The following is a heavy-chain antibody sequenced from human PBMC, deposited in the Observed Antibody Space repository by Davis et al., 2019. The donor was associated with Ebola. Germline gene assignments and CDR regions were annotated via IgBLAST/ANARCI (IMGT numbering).Heavy chain of an antibody. D-gene: IGHD2-2*02. V-gene: IGHV4-30-4*02. CDR3: ASPYRGY. CDR2: IYYSGST. CDR1: GGSISSGDYY. Sequence: MPSETLSLTCTVSGGSISSGDYYWSWIRQPPGKGLEWIGYIYYSGSTYYNPSLKSRVTISIDTSKKQFSLKLNSVTAADTAVYYCASPYRGYWGQGTLVTVSS. J-gene: IGHJ4*02.